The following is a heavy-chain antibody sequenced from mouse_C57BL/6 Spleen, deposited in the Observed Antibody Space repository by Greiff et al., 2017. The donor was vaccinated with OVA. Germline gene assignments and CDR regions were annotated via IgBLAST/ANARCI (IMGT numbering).Heavy chain of an antibody. CDR2: INPNNGGT. CDR1: GYTFTDYY. D-gene: IGHD1-1*01. V-gene: IGHV1-26*01. Sequence: EVQLQQSGPELVKPGASVKISCKASGYTFTDYYMNWVKQSHGKSLEWIGDINPNNGGTSYNQKFKGKATLTVDKSSSTAYIELRSLTSEDSAVYYWERGGYISAVAFRGYAMDYWGKGTSVTVSS. J-gene: IGHJ4*01. CDR3: ERGGYISAVAFRGYAMDY.